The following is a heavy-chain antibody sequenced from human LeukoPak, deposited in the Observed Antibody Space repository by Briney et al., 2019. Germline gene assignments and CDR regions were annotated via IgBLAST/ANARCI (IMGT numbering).Heavy chain of an antibody. J-gene: IGHJ4*02. CDR3: ARHVSFIPY. CDR1: GFTFSDYA. Sequence: GGSLRLSCAASGFTFSDYAMSWVRQAPGKGLEWVSGISDSGGSTYYADSVKGRCTISRDNSKNTVSLQMNNLRAEDTAVYFCARHVSFIPYWGQGTLVTVTS. CDR2: ISDSGGST. D-gene: IGHD3-16*02. V-gene: IGHV3-23*01.